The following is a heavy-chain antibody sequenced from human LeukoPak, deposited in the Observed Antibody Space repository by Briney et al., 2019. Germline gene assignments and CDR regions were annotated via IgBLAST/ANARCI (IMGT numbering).Heavy chain of an antibody. J-gene: IGHJ6*02. D-gene: IGHD2-2*01. V-gene: IGHV4-34*01. CDR3: ARFNTYQLYYYYGMDV. CDR1: GGSFSGYY. Sequence: SETLSLACAVYGGSFSGYYWSWIRQPPGKGLEWIGEINHSGSTNYNPSLKSRVTISVDTSKNQFSLKLSSVTAADTAVYYCARFNTYQLYYYYGMDVWGQGTTVTVSS. CDR2: INHSGST.